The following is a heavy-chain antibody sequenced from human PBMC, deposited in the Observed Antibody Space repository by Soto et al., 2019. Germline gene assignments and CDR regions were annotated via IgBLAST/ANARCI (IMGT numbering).Heavy chain of an antibody. CDR1: GFTFRSFA. Sequence: EVQLLESGGGLVQPGGSLRLSCAASGFTFRSFAMSWVRQAPGKGPEWVAAASDIEGRTYYADSVRGRFTISRDNSKSTVYLEMYSLRVEDTDIYYCAKEPPRKGYADYWGQGTRVTVSS. CDR2: ASDIEGRT. D-gene: IGHD1-1*01. J-gene: IGHJ4*02. V-gene: IGHV3-23*01. CDR3: AKEPPRKGYADY.